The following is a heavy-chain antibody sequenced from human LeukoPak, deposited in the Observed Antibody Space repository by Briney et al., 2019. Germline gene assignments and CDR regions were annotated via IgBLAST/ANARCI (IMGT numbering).Heavy chain of an antibody. D-gene: IGHD5-18*01. CDR1: GFTFSSYA. J-gene: IGHJ4*02. V-gene: IGHV3-23*01. Sequence: GGSLRLSCAASGFTFSSYAMSWVRQAPGKGLEWVSAISGSGGSTYYADSVKGRLTISRDNSKNTLYLQMNSLRAEDTAVYYCAKDREGGYSYGYVGYWGQGTLVTVSS. CDR2: ISGSGGST. CDR3: AKDREGGYSYGYVGY.